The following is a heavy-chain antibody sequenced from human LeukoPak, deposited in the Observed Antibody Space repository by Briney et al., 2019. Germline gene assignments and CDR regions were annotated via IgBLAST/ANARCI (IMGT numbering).Heavy chain of an antibody. V-gene: IGHV1-69*05. CDR3: ARGVDDYVWGSYRYPSPHRFDY. Sequence: SVKVSCKASGGTFSSYAISWVRQAPGQGLEWMGGIIPIFGTANYAQKFQGRVTITTDESTSTAYMELSSLRSEDTAVYYCARGVDDYVWGSYRYPSPHRFDYWGQGTLVTVSS. CDR1: GGTFSSYA. D-gene: IGHD3-16*02. CDR2: IIPIFGTA. J-gene: IGHJ4*02.